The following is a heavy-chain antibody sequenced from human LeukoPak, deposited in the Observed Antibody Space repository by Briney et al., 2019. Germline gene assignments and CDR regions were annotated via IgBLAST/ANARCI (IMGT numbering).Heavy chain of an antibody. D-gene: IGHD1-1*01. V-gene: IGHV4-34*01. CDR3: ARGERWFDP. J-gene: IGHJ5*02. CDR2: INHSGST. Sequence: SETLSLTCTVYGGSFSGYYWSWIRQPPGKGLELIGEINHSGSTNYNPSLKSRVTISVDTSKNQFSLKLSSVTAADTAVYYCARGERWFDPWGQGTLVTVSS. CDR1: GGSFSGYY.